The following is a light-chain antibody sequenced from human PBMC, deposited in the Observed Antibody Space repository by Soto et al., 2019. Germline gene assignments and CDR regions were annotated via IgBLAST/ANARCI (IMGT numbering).Light chain of an antibody. CDR1: SSDVGSYNL. V-gene: IGLV2-23*02. J-gene: IGLJ1*01. CDR3: CSYAGSSPSYV. Sequence: QSVLTQPASVSGSPGQSITISCTGTSSDVGSYNLVSWYQQHPGKAPKLMIYEVSKRPSGVSNRFSGSKSGSTASLTISGLQAEDEADYYCCSYAGSSPSYVFGTGTKVTVL. CDR2: EVS.